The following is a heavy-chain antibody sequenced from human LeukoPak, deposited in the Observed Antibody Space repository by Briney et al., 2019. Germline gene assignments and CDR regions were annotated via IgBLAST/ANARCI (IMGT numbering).Heavy chain of an antibody. J-gene: IGHJ6*03. CDR1: GGTFSSYA. CDR3: ARDGKITMVRGVIKEDYYYYMDV. CDR2: IIPIFGTA. D-gene: IGHD3-10*01. Sequence: ASVKVFCKASGGTFSSYAISWVRQAPGQGLEWMGGIIPIFGTANYAQKFQGRVTITADESTSTAYMELSSLRSEDTAVYYCARDGKITMVRGVIKEDYYYYMDVWGKGTTVTVSS. V-gene: IGHV1-69*01.